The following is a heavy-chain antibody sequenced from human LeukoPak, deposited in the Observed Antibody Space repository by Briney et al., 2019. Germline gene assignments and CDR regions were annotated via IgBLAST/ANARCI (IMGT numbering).Heavy chain of an antibody. D-gene: IGHD3-10*01. Sequence: PGGSLRLSCAASGFTLSRYWMRWVRQAPGKGLEGVANIKNDGSDEYYVDSVKGRFTISRDNARNSLSLQMNSLTVEDTAVYYCARAIRGSAVDTGDRWGQGTLVTVSS. V-gene: IGHV3-7*01. J-gene: IGHJ4*02. CDR1: GFTLSRYW. CDR3: ARAIRGSAVDTGDR. CDR2: IKNDGSDE.